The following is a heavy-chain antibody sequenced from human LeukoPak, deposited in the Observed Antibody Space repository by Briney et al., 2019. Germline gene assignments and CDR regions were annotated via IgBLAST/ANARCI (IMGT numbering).Heavy chain of an antibody. Sequence: GGSLRLSCAASGFTFSSYWMTWVRQAPGKGLEWVANIKEDGSEKYYVDSVKGRFTISRDNAKNSLYLQMNNVRAEDTAVYYCAGMKVGYWGQGTLVTVSS. D-gene: IGHD3-22*01. CDR1: GFTFSSYW. V-gene: IGHV3-7*01. J-gene: IGHJ4*02. CDR2: IKEDGSEK. CDR3: AGMKVGY.